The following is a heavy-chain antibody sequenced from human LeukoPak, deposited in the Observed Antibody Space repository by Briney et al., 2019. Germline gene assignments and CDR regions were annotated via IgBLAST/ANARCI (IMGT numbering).Heavy chain of an antibody. CDR2: ISGSGGST. CDR3: AKDRSKEEVELLWFGEYDY. J-gene: IGHJ4*02. Sequence: PGGSLRLSCAASGFTFSSYAMSWVRQAPGKGLEWVSAISGSGGSTYYADSVKGRFTISRDNSKNTLYLQMNSLRAEDTAVYYCAKDRSKEEVELLWFGEYDYWGQGTLVTVSS. D-gene: IGHD3-10*01. CDR1: GFTFSSYA. V-gene: IGHV3-23*01.